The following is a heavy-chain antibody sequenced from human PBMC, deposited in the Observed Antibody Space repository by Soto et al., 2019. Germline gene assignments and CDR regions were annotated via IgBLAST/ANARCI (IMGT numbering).Heavy chain of an antibody. V-gene: IGHV3-23*01. D-gene: IGHD3-10*01. J-gene: IGHJ4*02. CDR3: AKEDHWFGELLPTSFDY. CDR1: GFTFSSYA. Sequence: PGGSLRLSCAASGFTFSSYAMSWVRQAPGKGLEWVSAISGSGGSTYYADPVKGRFTISRDNSKNTLYLQMNSLRAEDTAVYYCAKEDHWFGELLPTSFDYWGQGTLVTVSS. CDR2: ISGSGGST.